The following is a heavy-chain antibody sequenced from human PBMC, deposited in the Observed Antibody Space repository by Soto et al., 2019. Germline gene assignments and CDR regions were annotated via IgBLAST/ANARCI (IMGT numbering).Heavy chain of an antibody. Sequence: SETLSLTCTVSGGSISSYYWSWIRQPPGKGLEWIGYIYYSGSTNYNPSLKSRVTISVDTSKNQFSLKLSSVTAADMAVYYCAKGGETEDAFDIWGQGTMVTVSS. CDR1: GGSISSYY. D-gene: IGHD3-10*01. CDR2: IYYSGST. J-gene: IGHJ3*02. CDR3: AKGGETEDAFDI. V-gene: IGHV4-59*01.